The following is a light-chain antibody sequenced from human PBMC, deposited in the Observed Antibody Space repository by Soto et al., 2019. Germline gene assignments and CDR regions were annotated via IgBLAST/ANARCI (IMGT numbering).Light chain of an antibody. J-gene: IGKJ2*01. CDR1: QSVSSSY. CDR2: GAS. Sequence: EIVLTQSPGTLSLSPGERATLSCRASQSVSSSYLAWYQQKPGQAPRLLIYGASSRATVIPDRFSGSGSGTDFTLTISRLEPEDFAVYYCQQYGSTYTFGQGTKLEIK. CDR3: QQYGSTYT. V-gene: IGKV3-20*01.